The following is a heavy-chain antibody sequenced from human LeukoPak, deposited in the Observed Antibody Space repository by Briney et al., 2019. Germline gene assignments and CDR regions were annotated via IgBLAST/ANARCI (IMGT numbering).Heavy chain of an antibody. CDR2: IYYSGST. CDR3: ARDLGTRYYGMDV. CDR1: GGSISSYY. V-gene: IGHV4-59*01. J-gene: IGHJ6*02. Sequence: SETLSLTCTVSGGSISSYYWSWIRQHPGKGLEWIGYIYYSGSTNYNPSLKSRVTISVDTSKNQFSLKLSSVTAADTAVYYCARDLGTRYYGMDVWGQGTTVTVSS.